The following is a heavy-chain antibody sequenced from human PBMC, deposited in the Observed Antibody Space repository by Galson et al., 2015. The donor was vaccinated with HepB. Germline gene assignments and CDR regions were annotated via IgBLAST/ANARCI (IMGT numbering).Heavy chain of an antibody. CDR3: ARHNDYSGIFPTRAYYYYMDV. Sequence: QSGAEVKKPGESLKISCKGSGYSFTSYWIGWVRQMPGKGLEWMGIIYPGDSDTRYSPSFQGQVTISADKSISTAYLQWSSLKASDTAMYYCARHNDYSGIFPTRAYYYYMDVWGKGTTVTVSS. V-gene: IGHV5-51*01. CDR2: IYPGDSDT. J-gene: IGHJ6*03. D-gene: IGHD3-16*01. CDR1: GYSFTSYW.